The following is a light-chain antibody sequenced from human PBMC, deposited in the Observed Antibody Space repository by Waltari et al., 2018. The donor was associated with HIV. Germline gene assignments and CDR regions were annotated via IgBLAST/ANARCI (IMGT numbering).Light chain of an antibody. V-gene: IGLV2-23*02. Sequence: ALTQPASVSGSPGQSIPISCAGTSSDVGSYTLVSCYQHHPGKAPILMLYEVTKRPSGISNRFSGSKSGNTASLTISGLQAEDEADYYCCSYAGSTTVFGGGTKLTVI. CDR2: EVT. J-gene: IGLJ3*02. CDR1: SSDVGSYTL. CDR3: CSYAGSTTV.